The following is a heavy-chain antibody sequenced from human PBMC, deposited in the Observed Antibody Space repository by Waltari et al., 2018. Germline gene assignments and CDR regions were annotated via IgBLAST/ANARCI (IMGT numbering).Heavy chain of an antibody. CDR1: GYRFTKSG. D-gene: IGHD3-16*01. CDR3: AIGPAFYYGMNV. V-gene: IGHV1-18*01. J-gene: IGHJ6*02. CDR2: ISCDTGNA. Sequence: QVQLVQSGAEVKKPGASVRVSCEAAGYRFTKSGITWVRQAPGQGLEWMGWISCDTGNANYAQKVQDRVSLTIQTSTKTAYMDLRSLKSDDTAIYYCAIGPAFYYGMNVWGQGTMVTVSS.